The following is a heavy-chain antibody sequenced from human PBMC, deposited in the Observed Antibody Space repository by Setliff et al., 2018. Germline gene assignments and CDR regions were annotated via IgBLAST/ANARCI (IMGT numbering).Heavy chain of an antibody. CDR3: ARQATDY. CDR1: RFTFSNYG. V-gene: IGHV3-33*01. J-gene: IGHJ4*02. CDR2: IWNDGSTK. Sequence: GGSLRLSCVASRFTFSNYGMHWVRQAPGKGLEWVALIWNDGSTKFYGDSVKGRFTISRDNSKNTLYLQMDTLRAEDTALYYCARQATDYWGQGTLVTVSS.